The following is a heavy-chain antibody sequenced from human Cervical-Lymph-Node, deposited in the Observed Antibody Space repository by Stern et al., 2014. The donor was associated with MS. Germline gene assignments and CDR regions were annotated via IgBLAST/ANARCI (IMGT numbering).Heavy chain of an antibody. CDR1: GYTFTSYY. V-gene: IGHV1-46*03. J-gene: IGHJ4*02. Sequence: VQLVQSGAEVKKPGASVKVSCKASGYTFTSYYMHWVRQAPGQGLEWMGIINPSGGTTNHAQKFQGRVTMTRDTSTSTVYMELSSLRSEDTAVCYCAREKRDCSGGSCYSRDDYWGQGTLVTVSS. D-gene: IGHD2-15*01. CDR3: AREKRDCSGGSCYSRDDY. CDR2: INPSGGTT.